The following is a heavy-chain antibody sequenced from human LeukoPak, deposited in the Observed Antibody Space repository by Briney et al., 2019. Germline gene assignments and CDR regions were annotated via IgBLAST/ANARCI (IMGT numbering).Heavy chain of an antibody. CDR3: ARDRYGDGFAHLDY. J-gene: IGHJ4*02. CDR2: ITSSGST. V-gene: IGHV1-2*02. CDR1: GYTFTSYA. Sequence: DTVKVSCKASGYTFTSYAIHWVRQAPGQGLEWMGWITSSGSTNYPQKFQGRVAITWDTSITTAYMDLSRLTSDDTAVYYCARDRYGDGFAHLDYWGQGALVTASS. D-gene: IGHD5-24*01.